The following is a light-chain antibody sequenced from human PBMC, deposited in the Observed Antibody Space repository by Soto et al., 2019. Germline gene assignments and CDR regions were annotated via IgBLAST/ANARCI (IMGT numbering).Light chain of an antibody. J-gene: IGKJ4*01. CDR1: QSVLYSSNNKNY. V-gene: IGKV4-1*01. Sequence: DIVMTQSPDSLAVSLGVRATINCKSSQSVLYSSNNKNYLAWYQQKPGQPPKLLIHWASTRESGVPDRFSGSGSGTDFTLTISSLQAEDVAVYYCQQYYSTSPLTFGGGTKVEIK. CDR3: QQYYSTSPLT. CDR2: WAS.